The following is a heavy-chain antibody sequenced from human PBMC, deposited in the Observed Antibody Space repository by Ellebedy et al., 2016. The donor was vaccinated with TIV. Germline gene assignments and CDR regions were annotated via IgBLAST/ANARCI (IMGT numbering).Heavy chain of an antibody. V-gene: IGHV3-43*01. D-gene: IGHD3-3*01. J-gene: IGHJ6*02. Sequence: GESLKISXAASGFTFDDYTMHWVRQAPGKGLEWVSLISWDGGSTYYADSVKGRFTISRDNSKNTLYLQMNSLRAEDTAVYYCSKRGKFGIFGVVYGMDVWGQGTTVTVSS. CDR3: SKRGKFGIFGVVYGMDV. CDR1: GFTFDDYT. CDR2: ISWDGGST.